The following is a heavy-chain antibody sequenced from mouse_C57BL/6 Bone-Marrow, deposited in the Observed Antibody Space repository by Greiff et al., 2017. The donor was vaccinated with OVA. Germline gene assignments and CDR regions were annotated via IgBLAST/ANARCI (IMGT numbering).Heavy chain of an antibody. CDR1: GYTFTSYG. CDR3: AREPYYGSSPALYWYFDV. CDR2: FYPRSGNT. Sequence: LVESGAELARPGASVKLSCKASGYTFTSYGISWVKQRTGQGLEWIGEFYPRSGNTYYNEKFKGKATLTADKSSSTAYMELRSLTSEDSAVYFCAREPYYGSSPALYWYFDVWGTGTTVTVSS. J-gene: IGHJ1*03. V-gene: IGHV1-81*01. D-gene: IGHD1-1*01.